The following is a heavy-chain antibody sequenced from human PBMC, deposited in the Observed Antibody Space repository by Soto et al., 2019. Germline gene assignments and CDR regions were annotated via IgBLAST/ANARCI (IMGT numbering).Heavy chain of an antibody. Sequence: QVQLVQSGAEVKKPGSSVKVSCKASGGTFSSYAISWVRQAPGQGLEWMGGIIPIFGTANYAQTFQGRVTITADESTSTAYMELSSLRSEDTAVYYGARVPGSIAVAGFFVYWGQGTLVTVSS. CDR3: ARVPGSIAVAGFFVY. J-gene: IGHJ4*02. V-gene: IGHV1-69*12. D-gene: IGHD6-19*01. CDR1: GGTFSSYA. CDR2: IIPIFGTA.